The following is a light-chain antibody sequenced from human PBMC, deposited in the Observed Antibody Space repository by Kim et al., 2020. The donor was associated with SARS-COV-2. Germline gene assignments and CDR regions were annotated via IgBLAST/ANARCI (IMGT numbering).Light chain of an antibody. CDR3: QQYGASPRT. V-gene: IGKV3-20*01. Sequence: PGERATLSCRASQSVSNNYLAWYQQKPGQAPRLLIYGASTRATGIPDRFSGSGSGADFTLTISRLEPEDFVVYYCQQYGASPRTFGHGTKVDIK. CDR2: GAS. CDR1: QSVSNNY. J-gene: IGKJ3*01.